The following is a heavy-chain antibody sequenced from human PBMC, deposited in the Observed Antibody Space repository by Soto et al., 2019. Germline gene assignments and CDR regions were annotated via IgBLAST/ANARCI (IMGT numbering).Heavy chain of an antibody. V-gene: IGHV3-30*18. J-gene: IGHJ6*02. CDR3: VKDGSSGWPYFDDMDV. D-gene: IGHD6-19*01. Sequence: PGGSLRLSCAASGFTSSSYGMHWVRQAPGKGLEWVAVILYDGSKKYYADSVKGRFTISRDNSKNTLYLQMSSLRAEDTALYYCVKDGSSGWPYFDDMDVWGQGTTVTVSS. CDR1: GFTSSSYG. CDR2: ILYDGSKK.